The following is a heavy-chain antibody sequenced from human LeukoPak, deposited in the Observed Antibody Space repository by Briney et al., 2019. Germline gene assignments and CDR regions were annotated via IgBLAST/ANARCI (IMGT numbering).Heavy chain of an antibody. Sequence: SETLSLTCTVSGGSISSSSYYWGWIRQPPGKGLEWIGSIYYSGSTYYNPSLKSRVTISVDTSKNQFSLKLSSVTAADTAVYYCATESLYGDLILSYMDVWGKGTTVTMSS. CDR3: ATESLYGDLILSYMDV. J-gene: IGHJ6*03. D-gene: IGHD4-17*01. CDR1: GGSISSSSYY. V-gene: IGHV4-39*01. CDR2: IYYSGST.